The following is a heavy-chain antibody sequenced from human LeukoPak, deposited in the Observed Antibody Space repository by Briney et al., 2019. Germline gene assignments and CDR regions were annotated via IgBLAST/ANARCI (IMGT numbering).Heavy chain of an antibody. CDR1: GFTFSSFG. CDR2: VWYDGDNK. J-gene: IGHJ5*02. V-gene: IGHV3-33*01. D-gene: IGHD6-19*01. CDR3: ARESASYSSGTNWFDP. Sequence: GGSLRLSCAASGFTFSSFGLHWVRQALGKGLEWVALVWYDGDNKYYADSVKGRFTISRDNSKNTLYLQMNSLSAEDTALYYCARESASYSSGTNWFDPWGQGTLVTVSS.